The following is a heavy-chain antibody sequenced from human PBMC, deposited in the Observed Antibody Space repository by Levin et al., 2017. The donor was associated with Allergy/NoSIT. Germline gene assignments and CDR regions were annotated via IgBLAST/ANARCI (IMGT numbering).Heavy chain of an antibody. Sequence: TGGSLRLSCAASGFTFSSYGMHWVRQAPGKGLEWVAVISYDGSNKYYADSVKGRFTISRDNSKNTLYLQMNSLRAEDTAVYYCAKAPGVAVAGIVWGQGTLVTVSS. D-gene: IGHD6-19*01. CDR2: ISYDGSNK. V-gene: IGHV3-30*18. CDR3: AKAPGVAVAGIV. CDR1: GFTFSSYG. J-gene: IGHJ4*02.